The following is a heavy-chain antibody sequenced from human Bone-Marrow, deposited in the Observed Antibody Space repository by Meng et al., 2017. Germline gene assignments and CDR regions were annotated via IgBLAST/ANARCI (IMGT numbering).Heavy chain of an antibody. V-gene: IGHV3-23*01. Sequence: GESLKISCAASGFTFSSHAMSWVRQAPGKGLEWVFAISGSGGSTHHADSVKVRFTISRDKSKNTMYLQLNNLRAEDTAVYYSAKNSWNSSGWPYTYYYYGKDVWGQGSTVTVSS. D-gene: IGHD6-19*01. CDR3: AKNSWNSSGWPYTYYYYGKDV. CDR2: ISGSGGST. J-gene: IGHJ6*02. CDR1: GFTFSSHA.